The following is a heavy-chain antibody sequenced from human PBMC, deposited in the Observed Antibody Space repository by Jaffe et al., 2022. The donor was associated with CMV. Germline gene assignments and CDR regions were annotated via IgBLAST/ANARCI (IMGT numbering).Heavy chain of an antibody. D-gene: IGHD6-13*01. V-gene: IGHV4-39*01. CDR3: ATVRYSSSWYDSGYNWFDP. Sequence: QLQLQESGPGLVKPSETLSLTCTVSGGSISSSSYYWGWIRQPPGKGLEWIGSIYYSGSTYYNPSLKSRVTISVDTSKNQFSLKLSSVTAADTAVYYCATVRYSSSWYDSGYNWFDPWGQGTLVTVSS. J-gene: IGHJ5*02. CDR1: GGSISSSSYY. CDR2: IYYSGST.